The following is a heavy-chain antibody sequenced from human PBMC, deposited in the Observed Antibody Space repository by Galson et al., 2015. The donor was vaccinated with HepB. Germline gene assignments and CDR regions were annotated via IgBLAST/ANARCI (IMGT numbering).Heavy chain of an antibody. CDR2: ISYDGSNK. CDR1: GFTFSSYA. D-gene: IGHD6-13*01. Sequence: LRLSCAASGFTFSSYAMHWVRQAPGKGLEWVAAISYDGSNKYYADSVKGRFTISRDNSKNTLYLQMNSLRAEDTAVYYCARDYASSWYFNHYYGMDVWGQGTTVTVSS. V-gene: IGHV3-30*04. J-gene: IGHJ6*02. CDR3: ARDYASSWYFNHYYGMDV.